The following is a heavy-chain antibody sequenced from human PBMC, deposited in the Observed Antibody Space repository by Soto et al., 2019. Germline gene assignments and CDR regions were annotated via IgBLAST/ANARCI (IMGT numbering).Heavy chain of an antibody. J-gene: IGHJ4*02. D-gene: IGHD6-13*01. CDR1: GFTFSSYG. CDR3: ARVNSSSWFPFDY. CDR2: IWYDGSNK. Sequence: PGGSLRLSCAASGFTFSSYGMHWVRQAPGKGLEWVAVIWYDGSNKYYADSVKGRFTISRDNSKNTLYLQMNSLRAEDTAVYYCARVNSSSWFPFDYWGQGTLVTVSS. V-gene: IGHV3-33*01.